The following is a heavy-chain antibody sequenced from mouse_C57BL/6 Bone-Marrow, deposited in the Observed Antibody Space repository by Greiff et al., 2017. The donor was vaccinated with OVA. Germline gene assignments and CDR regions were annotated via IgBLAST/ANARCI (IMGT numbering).Heavy chain of an antibody. Sequence: VQLQQSGAELARPGASVKMSCKASGYTFSSYTMHWVKQRTGQGLEWIGYINPSSGYNKYNQKFKDKATLTADKSSSTAYMQLSSLTSEDSAVYYCARGVGEDYWGQGTTLTVSS. CDR2: INPSSGYN. CDR1: GYTFSSYT. V-gene: IGHV1-4*01. D-gene: IGHD1-1*02. J-gene: IGHJ2*01. CDR3: ARGVGEDY.